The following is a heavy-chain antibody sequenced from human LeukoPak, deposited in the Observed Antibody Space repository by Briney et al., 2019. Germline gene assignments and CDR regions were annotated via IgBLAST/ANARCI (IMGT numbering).Heavy chain of an antibody. D-gene: IGHD2-15*01. CDR2: IYTRGST. CDR3: ARGRYCSADICSGGDAFDI. Sequence: SETLSLTCTVSGGSINNYYWSWIRQPAGKGIEWIGRIYTRGSTNYNPSLKSRVTMSVDTSKNQFSLKLSSGTAADRAVYYCARGRYCSADICSGGDAFDIWGQGTMVSVSS. V-gene: IGHV4-4*07. CDR1: GGSINNYY. J-gene: IGHJ3*02.